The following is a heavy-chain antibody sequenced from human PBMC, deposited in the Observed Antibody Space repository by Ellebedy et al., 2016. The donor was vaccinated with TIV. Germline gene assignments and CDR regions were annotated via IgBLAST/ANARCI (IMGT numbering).Heavy chain of an antibody. CDR3: ARDPALPRGRFDT. J-gene: IGHJ5*02. V-gene: IGHV4-39*07. CDR2: IYYSGSA. CDR1: GGSVSSSRYY. Sequence: MPSETLSLTCGVSGGSVSSSRYYWARIRQPPGKGLEWIGSIYYSGSAYYNPSLKSRVTVSVDTSKNQFSLNLSSVTAADTAVYYCARDPALPRGRFDTWGQGTLVTVSS.